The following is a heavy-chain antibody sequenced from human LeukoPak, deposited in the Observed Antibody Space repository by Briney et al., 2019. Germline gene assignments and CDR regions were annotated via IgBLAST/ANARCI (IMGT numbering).Heavy chain of an antibody. CDR3: ASEAAGYINY. D-gene: IGHD6-13*01. J-gene: IGHJ4*02. Sequence: SETLSLTCTVSGGSISSSSYYWGWIRQPPGKGLEWIGSIYYSGSTYYNPSLKSRVTISVDTSKNQFSLKLSSVTAADTAVYYCASEAAGYINYWGQGTLVTVSS. V-gene: IGHV4-39*01. CDR2: IYYSGST. CDR1: GGSISSSSYY.